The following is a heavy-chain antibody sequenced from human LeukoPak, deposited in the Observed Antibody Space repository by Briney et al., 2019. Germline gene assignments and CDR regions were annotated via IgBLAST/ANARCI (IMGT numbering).Heavy chain of an antibody. V-gene: IGHV4-30-2*01. J-gene: IGHJ4*02. D-gene: IGHD2-2*02. CDR2: IYHSGST. CDR1: GGSISSGGYS. CDR3: ARGAGRDCSSTSCYSYDY. Sequence: SETLSLTCAVSGGSISSGGYSWSWIRQPPGKGLEWIGYIYHSGSTNYNPSLKSRVTISVDTSKNQFSLKLSSVTAADTAVYYCARGAGRDCSSTSCYSYDYWGQGTLVTVSS.